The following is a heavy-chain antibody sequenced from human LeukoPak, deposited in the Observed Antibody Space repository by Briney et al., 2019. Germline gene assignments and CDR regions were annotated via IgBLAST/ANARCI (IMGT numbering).Heavy chain of an antibody. V-gene: IGHV3-30*02. J-gene: IGHJ5*02. Sequence: PGGSLRLSCAASGFTFSSYGMHWVRQAPGKGLEWVAFIRYDGGNKYYADSVKGRFTISRDNSKNTLYLQMNSLRAEDTAVYYCARSAPDSSSWYVPNWFDPWGQGTLVTVSS. D-gene: IGHD6-13*01. CDR1: GFTFSSYG. CDR2: IRYDGGNK. CDR3: ARSAPDSSSWYVPNWFDP.